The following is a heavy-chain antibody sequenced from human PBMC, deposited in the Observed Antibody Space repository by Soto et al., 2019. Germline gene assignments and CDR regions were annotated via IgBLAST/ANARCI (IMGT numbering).Heavy chain of an antibody. CDR1: GFSFSTYS. J-gene: IGHJ6*02. CDR2: ISSRGDT. D-gene: IGHD2-21*02. V-gene: IGHV3-21*01. CDR3: AREETAWPLAYGLDV. Sequence: PGGSLRLSCAASGFSFSTYSMNWVRQAPGKGLEWVSSISSRGDTYYADSVKGRFTISRDNAKNSVSLQMDSLRAEDAAVYYCAREETAWPLAYGLDVXGQGTTVTVS.